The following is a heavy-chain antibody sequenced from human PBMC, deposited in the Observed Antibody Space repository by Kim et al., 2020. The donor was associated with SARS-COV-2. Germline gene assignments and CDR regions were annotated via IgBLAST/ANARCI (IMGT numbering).Heavy chain of an antibody. J-gene: IGHJ6*02. V-gene: IGHV3-64*01. CDR3: ARDGGLTSFGVAPLLYYGIVV. CDR2: ISSNGGST. D-gene: IGHD3-3*01. CDR1: GFTFSSYA. Sequence: GGSLRLSCAASGFTFSSYAMHWVRQAPGKGLEYVSAISSNGGSTYYANSVKGRFTISRDNSKNTLYLQMGSLRAEDMAVYYCARDGGLTSFGVAPLLYYGIVVGGQGTTDTVS.